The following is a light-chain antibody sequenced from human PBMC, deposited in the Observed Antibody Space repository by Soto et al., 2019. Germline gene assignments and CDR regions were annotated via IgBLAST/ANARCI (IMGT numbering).Light chain of an antibody. CDR3: QQYNSYGT. V-gene: IGKV1-5*03. CDR2: KAS. J-gene: IGKJ1*01. Sequence: DIQMTQSPSTLSASVGDRVTIICRASQSISSWLAWYQQKPGKAPKLLIYKASSLESGVPSRFSGSGSGTEFTLTISSLQPDDFATYYCQQYNSYGTFGQGTKV. CDR1: QSISSW.